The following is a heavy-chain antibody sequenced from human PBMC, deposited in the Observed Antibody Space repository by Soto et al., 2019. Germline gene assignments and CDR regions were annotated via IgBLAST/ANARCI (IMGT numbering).Heavy chain of an antibody. CDR3: ARGRGYSYGLDP. V-gene: IGHV4-30-4*08. D-gene: IGHD5-18*01. J-gene: IGHJ5*02. CDR1: GGSISSGGYS. Sequence: SETLSLTCAVSGGSISSGGYSWSWIRQPPGEGLEWIGFISYSGTTSYSPSLKSRVAISLDTSKNQFSLSLSSVTAADTAVYYCARGRGYSYGLDPWGQGTLVTVPS. CDR2: ISYSGTT.